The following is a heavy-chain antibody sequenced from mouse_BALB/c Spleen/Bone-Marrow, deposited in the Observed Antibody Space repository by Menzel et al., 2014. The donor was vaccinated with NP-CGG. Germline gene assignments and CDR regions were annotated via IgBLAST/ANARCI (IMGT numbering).Heavy chain of an antibody. CDR2: INPDSSTI. V-gene: IGHV4-1*02. CDR1: GFDFGRYW. CDR3: ARLNYYGNLFV. Sequence: EVQRVESGGGLVQPGGSLKLSCAASGFDFGRYWMSWVRQAPGKGVEWIGEINPDSSTINYTPSLKDKFIISRDNAKNTLYLQMSKVRSEDTALYYCARLNYYGNLFVWGAGTTVTVSS. D-gene: IGHD1-1*01. J-gene: IGHJ1*01.